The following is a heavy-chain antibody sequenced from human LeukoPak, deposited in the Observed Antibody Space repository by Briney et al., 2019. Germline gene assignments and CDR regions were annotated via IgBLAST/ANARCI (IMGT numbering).Heavy chain of an antibody. CDR2: ISYDGSNK. CDR1: GFTFSSYA. Sequence: GRSLRLSCAASGFTFSSYAMHWVRQAPGKGLEWVAVISYDGSNKYYADSVKGRFTISRDNSKNTLYLQMNSLRAEDTAVYYCARVDYGDRVYYYGMDVWGQGTTVTVSS. V-gene: IGHV3-30-3*01. CDR3: ARVDYGDRVYYYGMDV. D-gene: IGHD4-17*01. J-gene: IGHJ6*02.